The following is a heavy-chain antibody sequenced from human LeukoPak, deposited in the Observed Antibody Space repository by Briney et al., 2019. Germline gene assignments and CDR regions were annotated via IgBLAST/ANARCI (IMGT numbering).Heavy chain of an antibody. CDR2: IYYSGST. J-gene: IGHJ4*02. Sequence: ASETLSLTCTVSGGSISSSSYYWGWIRQPPGKGLEWIGSIYYSGSTYYNPSLKSRVTISVDTSKNQFSLKLSSVTAADTAVYYCASGVSSNVYLGHYFDSGGQEPLVTVS. CDR3: ASGVSSNVYLGHYFDS. D-gene: IGHD4-11*01. V-gene: IGHV4-39*01. CDR1: GGSISSSSYY.